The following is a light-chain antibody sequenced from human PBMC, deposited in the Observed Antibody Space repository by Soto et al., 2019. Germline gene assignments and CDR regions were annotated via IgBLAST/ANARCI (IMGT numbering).Light chain of an antibody. CDR2: DAS. Sequence: EIVLTQSPGTLSLSPGETATLSCRASQSISSTYVAWYQQKPGQAPRLLIYDASYRATGIPARFSGSGSGTDFTLTISSLEPEDFAVYYCQQRSNWITFGQGTRLEIK. CDR3: QQRSNWIT. V-gene: IGKV3D-20*02. CDR1: QSISSTY. J-gene: IGKJ5*01.